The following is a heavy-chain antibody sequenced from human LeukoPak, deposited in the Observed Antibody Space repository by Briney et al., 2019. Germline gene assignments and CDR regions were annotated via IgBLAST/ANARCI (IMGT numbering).Heavy chain of an antibody. D-gene: IGHD5-24*01. CDR2: ISSSRSYI. V-gene: IGHV3-21*04. Sequence: GGSLRLSCAASGFTFSSYSMNWVRQAPGKGLEWVSFISSSRSYIYYADSVKGRFTISRDNAKNSLYLQMNSLRPEDTAVYYCAKDDAWLQYGNWGRGTLVTVSS. CDR1: GFTFSSYS. CDR3: AKDDAWLQYGN. J-gene: IGHJ4*02.